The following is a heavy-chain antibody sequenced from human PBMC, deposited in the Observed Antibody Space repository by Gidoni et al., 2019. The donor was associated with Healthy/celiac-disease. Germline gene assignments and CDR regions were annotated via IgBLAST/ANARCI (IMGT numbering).Heavy chain of an antibody. J-gene: IGHJ4*02. Sequence: QVQLVESGGGVVQPGRSLRLSCAASGFTFSSSGMHWVRQVPGKGLEWVAVISYDGSNKYYADSVKGRFTISRDNSKNTLYLQMNSLRAEDTAVYYCAKAYYDFWSGYTKTGLLDYWGQGTLVTVSS. D-gene: IGHD3-3*01. V-gene: IGHV3-30*18. CDR3: AKAYYDFWSGYTKTGLLDY. CDR2: ISYDGSNK. CDR1: GFTFSSSG.